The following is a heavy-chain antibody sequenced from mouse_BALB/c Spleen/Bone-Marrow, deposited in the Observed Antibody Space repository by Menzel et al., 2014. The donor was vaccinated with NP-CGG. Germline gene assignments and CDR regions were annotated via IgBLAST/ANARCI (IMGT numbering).Heavy chain of an antibody. CDR2: INPSNGGT. J-gene: IGHJ4*01. CDR3: TRSRRPMDY. Sequence: QVQLKQSGAELVKPGASVKLSCKASGYTFSSDYMYWVKQRPGQGLEWIGEINPSNGGTNFNEKFKSKATLTVDKSSSTAYMQLSSLTSEDSAVYYCTRSRRPMDYWGQGTSVTVSS. V-gene: IGHV1S81*02. CDR1: GYTFSSDY. D-gene: IGHD2-12*01.